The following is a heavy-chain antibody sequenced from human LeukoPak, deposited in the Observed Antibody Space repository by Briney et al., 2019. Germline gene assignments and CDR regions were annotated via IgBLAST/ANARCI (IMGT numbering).Heavy chain of an antibody. CDR3: AKDPNGDYVGAFDS. D-gene: IGHD4-17*01. CDR1: GLTFSNYA. V-gene: IGHV3-23*01. Sequence: PGGSLRLSCAASGLTFSNYAMTWVRQAPGKGLEWVSSITAGGGTSYTDSVKGRFTVYRDNSNNTLYLQMNSLRAGDTALYYCAKDPNGDYVGAFDSWGQGTMVTVSS. CDR2: ITAGGGT. J-gene: IGHJ3*01.